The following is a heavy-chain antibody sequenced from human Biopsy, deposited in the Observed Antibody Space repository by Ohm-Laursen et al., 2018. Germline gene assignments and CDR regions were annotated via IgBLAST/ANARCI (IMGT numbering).Heavy chain of an antibody. CDR2: INPNSGGT. D-gene: IGHD3-9*01. J-gene: IGHJ1*01. CDR3: ATKLTGYFHH. CDR1: GYTFTDYY. Sequence: ASVKVSCKASGYTFTDYYMHWVRQAPGQGLEWMGWINPNSGGTNYAQKFQGRVTMARDTSISTAYMDLSGLRSDDTAVYYCATKLTGYFHHWGQGTLVIVSS. V-gene: IGHV1-2*02.